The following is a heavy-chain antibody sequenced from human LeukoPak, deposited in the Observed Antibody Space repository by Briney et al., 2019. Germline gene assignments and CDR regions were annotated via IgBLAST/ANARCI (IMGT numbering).Heavy chain of an antibody. J-gene: IGHJ4*02. V-gene: IGHV4-39*07. CDR2: IYSSGST. D-gene: IGHD3-22*01. Sequence: SETLSLTCTVSGGSISSSYYYWGWIRQPPGKGLEWIGSIYSSGSTYYNPSLKSRVTISVDMSKNQFSLKLSSVTAADTAVYYCARALGNYYDSSGYYYEGYHFDYWGQGTLVTVSS. CDR3: ARALGNYYDSSGYYYEGYHFDY. CDR1: GGSISSSYYY.